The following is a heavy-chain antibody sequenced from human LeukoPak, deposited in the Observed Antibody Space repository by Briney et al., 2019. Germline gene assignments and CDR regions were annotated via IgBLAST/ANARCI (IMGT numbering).Heavy chain of an antibody. V-gene: IGHV4-4*07. CDR2: IYTSGST. CDR3: AREGYYDSSGSRGAFDY. D-gene: IGHD3-22*01. CDR1: GGSISSYY. J-gene: IGHJ4*02. Sequence: SETLSLTCTVSGGSISSYYWSWIRQPAGKGLEWIGRIYTSGSTNYNPSLKSRVTISVDKSKNQFSLKLSSVTAADTAVYYCAREGYYDSSGSRGAFDYWGQGTLVTVSS.